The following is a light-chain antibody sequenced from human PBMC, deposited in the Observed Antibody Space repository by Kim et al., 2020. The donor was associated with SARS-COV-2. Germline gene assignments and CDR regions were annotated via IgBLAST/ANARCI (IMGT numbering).Light chain of an antibody. CDR3: QKLSPYPRT. V-gene: IGKV1-9*01. CDR2: SAA. CDR1: QGIDTY. J-gene: IGKJ4*01. Sequence: DIQLTQSPSFLSASVGDRVTITCRVSQGIDTYLAWYQQKPGEAPKLLIYSAATLQSGVPSRFSGSGSGTKFTLTISSLQLEDFATYYCQKLSPYPRTFGGGTKVDIK.